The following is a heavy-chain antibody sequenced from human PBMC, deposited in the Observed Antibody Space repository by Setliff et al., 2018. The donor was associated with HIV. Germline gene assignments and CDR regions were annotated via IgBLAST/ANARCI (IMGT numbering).Heavy chain of an antibody. CDR2: LYPGDSDT. CDR3: AGRREDGNPNDLAIDY. J-gene: IGHJ4*02. CDR1: GYSFTIYW. V-gene: IGHV5-51*01. Sequence: PGESLKISCKGSGYSFTIYWIGWVRQMPGKGLGWMGILYPGDSDTRYSPSFQGQVTISANKYISTAYLQWSSLKASDNSMYYCAGRREDGNPNDLAIDYWGQGTLVTVSS. D-gene: IGHD1-1*01.